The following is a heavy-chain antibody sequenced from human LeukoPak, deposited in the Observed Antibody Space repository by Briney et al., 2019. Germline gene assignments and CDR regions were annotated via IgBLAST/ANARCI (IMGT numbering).Heavy chain of an antibody. CDR1: GFTFSSYW. V-gene: IGHV3-74*01. Sequence: GGSLRFSCAASGFTFSSYWMHWVRQAPGNGLVWVSRINSDGSSTSYADSVKGRFTISRDNAKNTLYLQMNSLRAEDTAVYYCARAYSSSSLGYWGQGTLVTVSS. CDR2: INSDGSST. D-gene: IGHD6-6*01. J-gene: IGHJ4*02. CDR3: ARAYSSSSLGY.